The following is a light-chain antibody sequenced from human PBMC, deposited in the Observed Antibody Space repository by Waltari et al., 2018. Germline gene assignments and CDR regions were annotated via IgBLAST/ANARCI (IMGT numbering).Light chain of an antibody. CDR2: DVS. Sequence: QSALTQPASVSGSPGQSITISCTGTSSDVGGYNSVSWYQQHPGKAPKLMIYDVSKRPSGVSNRFSGSKSGNTASLTISGLQAEDEADYYCCSYAGSSILFGGGTKLTVL. V-gene: IGLV2-23*02. CDR3: CSYAGSSIL. J-gene: IGLJ2*01. CDR1: SSDVGGYNS.